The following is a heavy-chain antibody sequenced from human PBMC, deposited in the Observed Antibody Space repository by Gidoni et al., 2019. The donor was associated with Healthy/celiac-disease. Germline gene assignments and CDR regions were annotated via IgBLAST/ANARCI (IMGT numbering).Heavy chain of an antibody. Sequence: EVQLVESGGGLVQPGGSLRLSCAASGFTFSSYWMSWVRQAPGKGLEWVANIKQDGSEKYYVDSVKGRFTISRDNAKNSLYLQMNSLRAEDTAVYYCAREGRVVVAASGMDVWGQGTTVTVSS. V-gene: IGHV3-7*03. CDR3: AREGRVVVAASGMDV. CDR2: IKQDGSEK. CDR1: GFTFSSYW. J-gene: IGHJ6*02. D-gene: IGHD2-15*01.